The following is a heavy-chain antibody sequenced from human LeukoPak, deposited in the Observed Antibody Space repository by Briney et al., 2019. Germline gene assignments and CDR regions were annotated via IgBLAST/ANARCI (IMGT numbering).Heavy chain of an antibody. J-gene: IGHJ4*02. V-gene: IGHV1-46*01. CDR3: ARDSFPNNGDPRPPNY. D-gene: IGHD4-17*01. CDR1: GYTFTSYY. Sequence: ASVKVSCKASGYTFTSYYMHWVRQAPGQGLEWMGIINPSGGSTSYAQKFQGRVTMTRDTSTSTVYMELSSLRSEDTAVYYCARDSFPNNGDPRPPNYWGQGTLVTVSS. CDR2: INPSGGST.